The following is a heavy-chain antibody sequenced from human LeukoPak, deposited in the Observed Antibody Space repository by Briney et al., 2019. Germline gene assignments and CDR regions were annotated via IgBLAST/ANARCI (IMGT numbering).Heavy chain of an antibody. CDR1: GYTFTSYG. V-gene: IGHV1-18*01. Sequence: ASVKVSCKASGYTFTSYGISWVRQAPGQWLEWMGWISAYNGNTNYAQKLQGRVTMTTDTSTSTAYMELRSLRSDDTAVYYRAREGCSSTSCSLFDYWGQGTLVTVSS. J-gene: IGHJ4*02. D-gene: IGHD2-2*01. CDR2: ISAYNGNT. CDR3: AREGCSSTSCSLFDY.